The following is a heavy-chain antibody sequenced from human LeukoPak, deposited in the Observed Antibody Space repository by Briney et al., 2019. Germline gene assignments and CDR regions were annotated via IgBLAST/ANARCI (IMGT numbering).Heavy chain of an antibody. J-gene: IGHJ4*02. CDR2: IRYDGSNK. CDR3: ARDPFSSSSFDY. V-gene: IGHV3-30*02. CDR1: GFTFSSYE. D-gene: IGHD6-13*01. Sequence: GGSLRLSCAASGFTFSSYEMNWVRQAPGKGLEWVAFIRYDGSNKYYADSVKGRFTISRANSKNTLYLQMSSLRPEDTAVYYCARDPFSSSSFDYWGQGTLVTVSS.